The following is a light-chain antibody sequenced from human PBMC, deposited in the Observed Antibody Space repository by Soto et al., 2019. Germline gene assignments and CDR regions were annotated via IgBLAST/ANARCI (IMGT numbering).Light chain of an antibody. CDR2: TNN. Sequence: QSVLTQPPAASGSPGQRVTISWSGSSANIGSSNVNWYQQLPGTAPKLLIYTNNQGPSGVPDRFSGSKLGAAASLAICGVESEDAADYYCSSYAGSYTQYIFRPGTKVAVL. V-gene: IGLV1-44*01. CDR3: SSYAGSYTQYI. CDR1: SANIGSSN. J-gene: IGLJ1*01.